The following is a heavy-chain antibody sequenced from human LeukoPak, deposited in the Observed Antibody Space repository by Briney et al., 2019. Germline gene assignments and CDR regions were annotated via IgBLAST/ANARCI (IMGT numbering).Heavy chain of an antibody. CDR2: ISYDGSNK. J-gene: IGHJ6*02. CDR3: ARAGYSSGWYRDYYYYYGMDV. V-gene: IGHV3-30-3*01. D-gene: IGHD6-19*01. CDR1: GFTFSSYA. Sequence: GRSLRLSCAASGFTFSSYAMHWVRQAPGKGLEWVAVISYDGSNKYYADSVKGRFTISRDNSKNTLYLQMNSLRAEDTAVYYCARAGYSSGWYRDYYYYYGMDVSGQGTTVTVSS.